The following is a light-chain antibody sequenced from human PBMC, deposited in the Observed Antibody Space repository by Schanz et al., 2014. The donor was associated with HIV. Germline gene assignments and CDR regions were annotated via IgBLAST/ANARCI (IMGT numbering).Light chain of an antibody. V-gene: IGKV1-5*03. Sequence: DIPMTQSPSTLSASVGDRITITCRASQSISGRLAWYQQKPGEAPNLLISEASTLEFGVPPRFSGSGSGTEFTLTISSLQPGDFATYYCLQYNDDVYTFGQGTKLEIK. CDR2: EAS. CDR3: LQYNDDVYT. J-gene: IGKJ2*01. CDR1: QSISGR.